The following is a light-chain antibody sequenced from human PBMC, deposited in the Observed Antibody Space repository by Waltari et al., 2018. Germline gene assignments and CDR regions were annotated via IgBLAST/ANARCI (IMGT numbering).Light chain of an antibody. CDR3: QQYNTWPLT. V-gene: IGKV3-15*01. CDR2: GAS. J-gene: IGKJ4*01. Sequence: EIVMTQSPGPLSVSPGERATLSCRASQSINNNLAWYQQKPGQAPRILIYGASTRATGIPARFSGSGSETEFTLTISSLQSEDFAVYYCQQYNTWPLTFGGGTKVEIK. CDR1: QSINNN.